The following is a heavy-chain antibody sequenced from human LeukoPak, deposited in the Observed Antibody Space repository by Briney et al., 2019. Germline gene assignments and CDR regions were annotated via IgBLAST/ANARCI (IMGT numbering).Heavy chain of an antibody. Sequence: ASVKVSCKASGYTFTSYAMNWVRQAPGQGLEWMGWISAYNGNTNYAQKLQGRVTMTTDTSTSTAYMELRSLRSDDTAVYYCAREASLTMVRGVIIYGYWGQGTLVTVSS. J-gene: IGHJ4*02. CDR2: ISAYNGNT. D-gene: IGHD3-10*01. V-gene: IGHV1-18*01. CDR1: GYTFTSYA. CDR3: AREASLTMVRGVIIYGY.